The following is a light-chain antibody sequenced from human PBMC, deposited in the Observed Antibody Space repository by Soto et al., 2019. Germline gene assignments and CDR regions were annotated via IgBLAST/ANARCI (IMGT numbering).Light chain of an antibody. J-gene: IGKJ1*01. V-gene: IGKV3D-15*01. CDR1: QIVSSN. CDR3: QQYNNWPWT. CDR2: GAS. Sequence: EIVMTQSPATLSVSPGERATLSCRASQIVSSNLAWYQQNPGQAPRLLIYGASTRATGIPARFSGSGSGTEYTLTISSLQSEDFAVYYCQQYNNWPWTFGQGTKVEIK.